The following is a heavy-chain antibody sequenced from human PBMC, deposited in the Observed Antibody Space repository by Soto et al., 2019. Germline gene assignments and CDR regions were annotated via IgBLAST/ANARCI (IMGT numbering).Heavy chain of an antibody. CDR2: IYYSGNT. D-gene: IGHD2-21*02. CDR3: ARVCGGGCHNGMDV. V-gene: IGHV4-31*02. Sequence: WTWIRQHPGKGLEWIGYIYYSGNTYYNPSLKSRVTISVDTSKNQFSLKLSSVTAADTAVYYCARVCGGGCHNGMDVWGQGTTVTVSS. J-gene: IGHJ6*02.